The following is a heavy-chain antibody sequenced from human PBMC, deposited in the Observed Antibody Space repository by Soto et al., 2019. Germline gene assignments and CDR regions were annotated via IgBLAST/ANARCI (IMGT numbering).Heavy chain of an antibody. CDR2: ISAYNGNT. J-gene: IGHJ5*02. D-gene: IGHD6-19*01. V-gene: IGHV1-18*01. CDR1: GYTFNRYG. CDR3: ARDPEVFGSGAVAGRGFDP. Sequence: GASVKVSCKASGYTFNRYGISWVRQAPGQGLEWMGWISAYNGNTNYAQKLRGRVTMTTDTSTSTAYMELRSLRSDDTAVYYCARDPEVFGSGAVAGRGFDPWGQGTLVTVSS.